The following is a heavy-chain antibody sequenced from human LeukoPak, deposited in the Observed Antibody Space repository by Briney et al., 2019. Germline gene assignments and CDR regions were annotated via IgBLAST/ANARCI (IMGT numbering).Heavy chain of an antibody. V-gene: IGHV3-30*02. Sequence: GGSLRLSCGASGFTVSTHGMHWVRQAPGKGLEWVAFIQSGENNKYYADSVKGRFTVSRDNSKNTLYLQMNSLRTEDTAMYYCAKDGNWAFDQWGQGTLVTVSS. D-gene: IGHD1-1*01. CDR1: GFTVSTHG. J-gene: IGHJ4*02. CDR3: AKDGNWAFDQ. CDR2: IQSGENNK.